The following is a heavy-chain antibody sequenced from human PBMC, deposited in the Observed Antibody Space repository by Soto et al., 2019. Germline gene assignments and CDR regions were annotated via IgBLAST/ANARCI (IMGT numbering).Heavy chain of an antibody. V-gene: IGHV3-48*01. D-gene: IGHD3-22*01. CDR3: ASGYDTSGYYPFDY. CDR1: GFIFSTYS. J-gene: IGHJ4*02. Sequence: HPGGSLRLSCAASGFIFSTYSMNWVRQGPGKGLEWVSYISSSSSTIFYTDSVKGRFTISRDNSKNTLYLQMNSLRAEDTAVYYCASGYDTSGYYPFDYWGQGTLVTVSS. CDR2: ISSSSSTI.